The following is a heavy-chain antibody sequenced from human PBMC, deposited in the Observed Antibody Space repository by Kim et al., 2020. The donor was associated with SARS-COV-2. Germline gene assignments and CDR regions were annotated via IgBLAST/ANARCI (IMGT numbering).Heavy chain of an antibody. CDR1: GGSISSYY. J-gene: IGHJ4*02. CDR2: IYYSGST. D-gene: IGHD3-10*01. V-gene: IGHV4-59*08. Sequence: SETLSLTCTVSGGSISSYYWSWIRQPPGKGLEWIGYIYYSGSTNYNPSLKSRVTISVDTSKNQFSLKLSSVTAADTAVYYCASHRAYYYGSGTHGAVDYWGQGTLVTVSS. CDR3: ASHRAYYYGSGTHGAVDY.